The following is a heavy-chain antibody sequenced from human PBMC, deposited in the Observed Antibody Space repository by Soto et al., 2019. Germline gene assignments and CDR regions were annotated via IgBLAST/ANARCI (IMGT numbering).Heavy chain of an antibody. CDR2: ISGSGPSA. CDR3: AKGAPAGTGYYLRGDL. Sequence: EVQLLQSGGDLVRPGDSLRLSCAASGFTFSSYTMSWVRQAPGKGLEWVSAISGSGPSAYYADSVKGRFVISRDNSKNTLYLQLNGLRADDTATYYCAKGAPAGTGYYLRGDLWGQGALVTVSS. V-gene: IGHV3-23*01. D-gene: IGHD3-9*01. CDR1: GFTFSSYT. J-gene: IGHJ5*02.